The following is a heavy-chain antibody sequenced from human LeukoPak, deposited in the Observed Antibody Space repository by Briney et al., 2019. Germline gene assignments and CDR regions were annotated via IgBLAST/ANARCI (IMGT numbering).Heavy chain of an antibody. CDR1: GFTFSSYS. V-gene: IGHV3-21*01. CDR3: ARESDPHSSHFSAPLFDY. J-gene: IGHJ4*02. CDR2: ISSSSSYI. D-gene: IGHD6-13*01. Sequence: GESLRLSCAASGFTFSSYSMNWVRQAPGKGLEWVSSISSSSSYIYYADSVKGRFTISRDNAKNSLYLQMNSLRAEDTAVYYCARESDPHSSHFSAPLFDYWGQGTLVTVSS.